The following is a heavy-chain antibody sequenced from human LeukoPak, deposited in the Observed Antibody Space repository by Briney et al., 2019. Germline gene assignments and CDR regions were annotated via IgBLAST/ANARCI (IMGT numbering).Heavy chain of an antibody. V-gene: IGHV1-8*01. Sequence: ASVKVSCKASGYTFTSYDINWVRQATGQGLEWMGWMNPNSGNTGYAQKFQGRVTMTRNTSISTAYMELSSLRSEDTAVYYCARFLWFGESYYYYYGMDVWGQGTTVTVSS. CDR2: MNPNSGNT. CDR3: ARFLWFGESYYYYYGMDV. J-gene: IGHJ6*02. D-gene: IGHD3-10*01. CDR1: GYTFTSYD.